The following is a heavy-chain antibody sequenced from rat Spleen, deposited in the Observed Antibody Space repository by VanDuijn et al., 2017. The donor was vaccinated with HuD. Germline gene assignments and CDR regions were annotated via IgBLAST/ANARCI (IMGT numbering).Heavy chain of an antibody. V-gene: IGHV6-6*01. D-gene: IGHD1-11*01. CDR3: ASDYGTY. CDR1: GFQFSTAS. CDR2: IKAKSNNYAT. J-gene: IGHJ3*01. Sequence: EVQVMESGGGLVQTGNSLKLSCATSGFQFSTASMYWYRQFPEKRLEWVARIKAKSNNYATDYTDSVKGRLTISREGSKSSNYLQMKNLKEEDTAIYYCASDYGTYWGQGTLVTVSS.